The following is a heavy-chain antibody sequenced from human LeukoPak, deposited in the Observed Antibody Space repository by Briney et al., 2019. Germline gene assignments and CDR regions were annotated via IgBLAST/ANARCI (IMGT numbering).Heavy chain of an antibody. J-gene: IGHJ4*02. D-gene: IGHD6-19*01. Sequence: PSETLSLTCTVSGGSISSSSYYWGWIRQPPGKGLEWIGSIYYSGSTYYNPSLKSRVTISVDTSKNQFSLKLSSVTAADTAVYYCARHRSGWAAPAYFDYWGQGTLVTVSS. CDR2: IYYSGST. CDR3: ARHRSGWAAPAYFDY. V-gene: IGHV4-39*01. CDR1: GGSISSSSYY.